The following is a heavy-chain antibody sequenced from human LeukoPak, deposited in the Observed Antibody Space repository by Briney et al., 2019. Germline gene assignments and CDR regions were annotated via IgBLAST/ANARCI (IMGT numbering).Heavy chain of an antibody. Sequence: PGGSLRLSCAASGFTFSSYWMHWVRQAPGKGLEWVSGISWDSGSIGYADSVKGRFTISRDNAKNSLYLQMNSLRAEDTALYYCAKDYYDVDYWGQGTLVTVSS. CDR2: ISWDSGSI. CDR1: GFTFSSYW. J-gene: IGHJ4*02. V-gene: IGHV3-9*01. CDR3: AKDYYDVDY. D-gene: IGHD3-22*01.